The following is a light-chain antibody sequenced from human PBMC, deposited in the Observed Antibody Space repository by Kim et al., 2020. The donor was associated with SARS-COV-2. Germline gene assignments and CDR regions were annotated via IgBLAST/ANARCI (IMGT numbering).Light chain of an antibody. CDR3: QLWDSSNDHYV. Sequence: SYELTQPPSVSVSPGKTVRITCGGDNIGNKNEDWYQQKPGQPPVPVIYYDRDRHSGIPERCSGFNSGNTATLPISSVEAGDEDDYYCQLWDSSNDHYVFGTGTQVTVL. V-gene: IGLV3-21*04. J-gene: IGLJ1*01. CDR1: NIGNKN. CDR2: YDR.